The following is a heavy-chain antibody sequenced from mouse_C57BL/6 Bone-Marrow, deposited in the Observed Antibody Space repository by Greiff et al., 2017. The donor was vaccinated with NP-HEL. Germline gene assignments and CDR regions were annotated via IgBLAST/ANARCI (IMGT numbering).Heavy chain of an antibody. Sequence: EVHLVESGGGLVQPGGSLKLSCAASGFTFSDYYMYWVRQTPEKRLEWVAYISNGGGSTYYPDTVKGRFTISRDNAKNPLYLQMSRLKSEDTAMYYCARHGVYYGNPFDYWGQGTTLTVSS. CDR1: GFTFSDYY. CDR2: ISNGGGST. D-gene: IGHD2-1*01. CDR3: ARHGVYYGNPFDY. V-gene: IGHV5-12*01. J-gene: IGHJ2*01.